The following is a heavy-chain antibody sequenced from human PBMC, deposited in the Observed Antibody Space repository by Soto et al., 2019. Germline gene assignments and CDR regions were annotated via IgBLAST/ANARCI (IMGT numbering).Heavy chain of an antibody. D-gene: IGHD3-10*01. CDR3: ARAPWVGEVPQGGDY. J-gene: IGHJ4*02. Sequence: EVRLLESGGGLVQPGGSLTLSCAGSGYTFSNFAMAWVRQAPGKGLEWVAAMSASGATTFYADSVRGRFTMSSDNSKSMFDLLMNSLRADDTSISDCARAPWVGEVPQGGDYWGQGTLVTVSS. V-gene: IGHV3-23*01. CDR2: MSASGATT. CDR1: GYTFSNFA.